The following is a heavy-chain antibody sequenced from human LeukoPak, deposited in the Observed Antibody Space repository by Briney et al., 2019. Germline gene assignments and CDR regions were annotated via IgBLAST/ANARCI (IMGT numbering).Heavy chain of an antibody. J-gene: IGHJ5*02. CDR1: GGTFSSYA. D-gene: IGHD2-15*01. CDR3: ARVGYCSGGSCYSDWFDP. CDR2: IIPIFGTA. V-gene: IGHV1-69*06. Sequence: SVKVSCKASGGTFSSYAISWVRQAPGQGLEWMGRIIPIFGTANYAQKFQGRVTITADKSTSTAYMELSSLRSEDTAVYYCARVGYCSGGSCYSDWFDPWGQGTLVTVSS.